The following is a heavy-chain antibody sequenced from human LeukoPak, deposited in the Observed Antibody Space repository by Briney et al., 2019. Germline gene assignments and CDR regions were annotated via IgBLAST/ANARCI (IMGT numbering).Heavy chain of an antibody. Sequence: SETLSLTCTVSGYSISSGYYWGWIRQPPGKGLEWIGSIYHSGNTYYSPSLKSRVTISVDTSKNQFSQKLSSVTAADTAVYYCARGDYSSSWYEYNWFDPWGQGTLVTVSS. D-gene: IGHD6-13*01. V-gene: IGHV4-38-2*02. J-gene: IGHJ5*02. CDR2: IYHSGNT. CDR1: GYSISSGYY. CDR3: ARGDYSSSWYEYNWFDP.